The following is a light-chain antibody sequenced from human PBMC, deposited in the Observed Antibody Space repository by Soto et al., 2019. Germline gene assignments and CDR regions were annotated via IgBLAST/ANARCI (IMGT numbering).Light chain of an antibody. J-gene: IGKJ4*01. CDR2: NAS. Sequence: EIVLTQSQATLSLSPGERATLSWRASQTVGVYLAWYQQNDGQAPRLLIYNASNRATGIPARFSGSGYGTDFNLTISSLEPEDFAVYYCQQRSNWPLTFGGGTKVDIK. CDR3: QQRSNWPLT. CDR1: QTVGVY. V-gene: IGKV3-11*01.